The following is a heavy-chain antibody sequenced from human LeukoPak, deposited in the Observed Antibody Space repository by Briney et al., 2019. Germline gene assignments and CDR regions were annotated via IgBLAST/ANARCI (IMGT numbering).Heavy chain of an antibody. D-gene: IGHD3-22*01. V-gene: IGHV1-2*02. J-gene: IGHJ3*02. CDR3: ARDLYDSSGTDAFDI. CDR2: INPNSGGT. Sequence: ASVKVSCKASGYTFTVYYMHWVRQAPGQGLEWMGWINPNSGGTNYAQKFQGRVTMTRDTSISTAYMELSRLRSDDTAVYYCARDLYDSSGTDAFDIWGQGTMVTVSS. CDR1: GYTFTVYY.